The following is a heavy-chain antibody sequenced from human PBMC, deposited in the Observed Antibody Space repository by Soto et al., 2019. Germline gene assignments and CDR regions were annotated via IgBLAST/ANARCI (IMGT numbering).Heavy chain of an antibody. D-gene: IGHD5-12*01. J-gene: IGHJ5*02. V-gene: IGHV1-18*01. Sequence: ASVKVSCKASGYTFTSYGIIWVRQAPGQGLEWMGWISAYNGNTNYAQKLQGRVTMTTDTSTSTAYMELRSLRSDDTAVYYCARGISSGYVDRWFDPWGQGTLVTVSS. CDR2: ISAYNGNT. CDR1: GYTFTSYG. CDR3: ARGISSGYVDRWFDP.